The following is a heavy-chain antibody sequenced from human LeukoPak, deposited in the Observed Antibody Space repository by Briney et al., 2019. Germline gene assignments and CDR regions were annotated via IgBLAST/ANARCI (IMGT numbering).Heavy chain of an antibody. CDR3: AKDLGGYCSSTSCPKGP. Sequence: GGSLRLSRAASGFTFSSYAMSWVRQSPGDGLEWVSAISGSVGSTYYADPVKGRFTISRDNSKNPLYLQMNILRAEDTAVYYCAKDLGGYCSSTSCPKGPWGQGTLVTVSS. D-gene: IGHD2-2*01. CDR1: GFTFSSYA. CDR2: ISGSVGST. J-gene: IGHJ5*02. V-gene: IGHV3-23*01.